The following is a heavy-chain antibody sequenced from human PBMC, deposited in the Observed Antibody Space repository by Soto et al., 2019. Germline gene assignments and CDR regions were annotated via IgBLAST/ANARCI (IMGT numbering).Heavy chain of an antibody. Sequence: QVHLIQSGAEVKKPGSSVKVSCKAAGGTFNTYTLIWVRQAPGHGLEWMGRIIPMLTVTNSAQKFQGRLTLTADKSTGTAFMELTSLRSDDMAVYYCSIGSWSAETFDVWGQGTMVTVSS. CDR1: GGTFNTYT. CDR2: IIPMLTVT. V-gene: IGHV1-69*02. CDR3: SIGSWSAETFDV. J-gene: IGHJ3*01. D-gene: IGHD2-2*01.